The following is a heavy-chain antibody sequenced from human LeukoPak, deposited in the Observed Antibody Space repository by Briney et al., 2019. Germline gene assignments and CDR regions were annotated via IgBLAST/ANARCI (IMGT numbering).Heavy chain of an antibody. CDR2: ISGSGGST. CDR1: GFTFSSYA. V-gene: IGHV3-23*01. J-gene: IGHJ4*02. CDR3: AKVGYSSGWYGYYFDY. Sequence: GGSLRLSCAASGFTFSSYAMSWVRQAPGKGLEWVSAISGSGGSTYYADSVKGRFTISRDNSKNTLYLQMNSLRAEDTAVYYCAKVGYSSGWYGYYFDYWGQGTLVTVSS. D-gene: IGHD6-19*01.